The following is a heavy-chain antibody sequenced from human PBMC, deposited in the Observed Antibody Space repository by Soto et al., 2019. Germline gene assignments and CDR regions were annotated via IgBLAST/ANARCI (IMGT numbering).Heavy chain of an antibody. Sequence: EVQLLESGGGLVQPGGSLRLSCAASGFTFSNYAMSWVRQAPGKGLEWVSSITNSGRSTYYADSVKGRFTISRDNSKNTLYLQMNSLRADDPAVYYCAKRGAYNSGWVGDIDYWGQGTLVTVSS. CDR1: GFTFSNYA. CDR3: AKRGAYNSGWVGDIDY. J-gene: IGHJ4*02. V-gene: IGHV3-23*01. D-gene: IGHD6-19*01. CDR2: ITNSGRST.